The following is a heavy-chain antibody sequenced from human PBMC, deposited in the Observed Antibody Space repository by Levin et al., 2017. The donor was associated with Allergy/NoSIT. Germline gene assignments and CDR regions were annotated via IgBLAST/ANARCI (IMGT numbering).Heavy chain of an antibody. J-gene: IGHJ4*02. CDR1: GFSFGDFP. D-gene: IGHD3-10*01. Sequence: GGSLRLSCAVSGFSFGDFPMTWVRQGQGKGLEWVTSTSYDGSNENYAGSVRGRFTISRDNSKNALYLQMNGLRVEDTAVYYCARALSGSYFDYWGQGTLVTVSS. CDR2: TSYDGSNE. CDR3: ARALSGSYFDY. V-gene: IGHV3-30-3*01.